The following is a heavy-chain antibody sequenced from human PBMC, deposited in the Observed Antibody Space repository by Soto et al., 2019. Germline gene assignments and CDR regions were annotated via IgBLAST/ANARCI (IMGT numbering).Heavy chain of an antibody. V-gene: IGHV4-39*01. CDR3: ARQIRDCSSSSCLRYFQH. CDR1: GGSISSSSYY. J-gene: IGHJ1*01. D-gene: IGHD2-15*01. Sequence: QLQLQESGPGLVKPSETLSLTCNVSGGSISSSSYYWGWIRQPPGKGLEWIGSMYYSGSTYYNPSLKSRVTTPVVTSKNQFSLQLSSVTAADTAVYYCARQIRDCSSSSCLRYFQHWGQGTLGTVSS. CDR2: MYYSGST.